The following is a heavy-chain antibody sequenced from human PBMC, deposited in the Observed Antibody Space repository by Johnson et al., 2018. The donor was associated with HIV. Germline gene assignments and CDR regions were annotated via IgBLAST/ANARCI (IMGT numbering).Heavy chain of an antibody. CDR1: GFTVSSNY. CDR2: IYSGGST. CDR3: ARGTITLIRGVIGFDI. Sequence: VQLVESGGGLIQPGGSLRLSCAASGFTVSSNYMSWVRQAPGKGLEWVSVIYSGGSTYYADYVKGRFTISRDNSKNTLYLQMNGLRSEDTAVYYCARGTITLIRGVIGFDIWGQGTMVTVSS. J-gene: IGHJ3*02. D-gene: IGHD3-10*01. V-gene: IGHV3-66*03.